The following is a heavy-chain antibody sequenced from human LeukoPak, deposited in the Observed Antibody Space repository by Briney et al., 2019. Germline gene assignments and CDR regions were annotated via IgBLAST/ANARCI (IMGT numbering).Heavy chain of an antibody. CDR1: GFTFSSYS. D-gene: IGHD2-2*01. CDR2: ISSSSSYI. Sequence: GGSLRLSCAASGFTFSSYSMNWVRQAPGKGLEWVSSISSSSSYIYYADSVKGRFTISRDNAKNSLYLQMNSLRAEDTAVYYCARDRDIVVVPAAKGMDVWGKGTTVTVSS. J-gene: IGHJ6*04. V-gene: IGHV3-21*01. CDR3: ARDRDIVVVPAAKGMDV.